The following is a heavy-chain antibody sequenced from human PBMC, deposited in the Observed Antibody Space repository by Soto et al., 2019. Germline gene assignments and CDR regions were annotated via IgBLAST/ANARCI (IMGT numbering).Heavy chain of an antibody. D-gene: IGHD4-17*01. CDR2: ISSDGSDK. J-gene: IGHJ4*02. V-gene: IGHV3-30*18. CDR1: GFTFNNYA. CDR3: ANSWTTLTTGFDF. Sequence: PGGSLRLSCAASGFTFNNYAMHWVRQAPGKGLGWVAVISSDGSDKYYLDSVKDRFTISRDNSKNTLYLQMSNLRPEDTAVYYCANSWTTLTTGFDFWGQGALVTASS.